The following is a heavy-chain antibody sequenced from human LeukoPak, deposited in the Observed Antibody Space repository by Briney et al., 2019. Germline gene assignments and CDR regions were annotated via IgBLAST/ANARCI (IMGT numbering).Heavy chain of an antibody. J-gene: IGHJ4*02. D-gene: IGHD6-19*01. CDR1: GGSFSGSY. V-gene: IGHV4-34*01. CDR2: INNSGST. Sequence: SETLSLTCAVYGGSFSGSYWSWIRQSPEKGLEWIGEINNSGSTNYNPSLKSRVTISVDTSKNQFSLKLSSVTAADTAVYYCARSFRNEEQWLVPGTFDYWGQGTLVTVSS. CDR3: ARSFRNEEQWLVPGTFDY.